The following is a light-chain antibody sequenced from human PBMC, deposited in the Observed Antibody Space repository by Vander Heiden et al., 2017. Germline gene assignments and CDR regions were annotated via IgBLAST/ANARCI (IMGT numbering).Light chain of an antibody. J-gene: IGLJ3*02. V-gene: IGLV3-21*04. CDR2: YDS. CDR1: NIGSKS. CDR3: QVWDSSSDHPWV. Sequence: SYVLTPPPSRSIAPGKTARITCGGNNIGSKSVHWYQQKPGQAPVLVIYYDSDRPSGIPERFSGSNSGNTATLTISRVEAGDEADYYCQVWDSSSDHPWVFGGGTKLTVL.